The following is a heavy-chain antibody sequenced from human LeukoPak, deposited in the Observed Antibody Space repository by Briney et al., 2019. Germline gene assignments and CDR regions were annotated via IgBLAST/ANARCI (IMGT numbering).Heavy chain of an antibody. CDR2: IYYSATSYYSGTS. D-gene: IGHD1-1*01. V-gene: IGHV4-39*01. CDR1: GGSISSSDYY. J-gene: IGHJ5*02. Sequence: SETLSLTCTLSGGSISSSDYYGGWIRQPPGKGLEWIGTIYYSATSYYSGTSYFNPSLKSRVTISIDTPKNQSALKLSSVTAADTALYYCARQEGSTRESNCLCPRGQGTLVTVSS. CDR3: ARQEGSTRESNCLCP.